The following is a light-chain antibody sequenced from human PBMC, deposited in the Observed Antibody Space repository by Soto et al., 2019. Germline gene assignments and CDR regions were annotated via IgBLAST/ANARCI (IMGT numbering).Light chain of an antibody. J-gene: IGLJ1*01. Sequence: QSALTQPASVSGSPGQSITISCTGTSSDVGGYNYVSRYQQHPGKAPKLMIYEVSNRPSGVSNRFSGSKSGNTASLTISGLQAEDEADYYCSSYTSSSTPGVFGTGTKLTVL. CDR2: EVS. CDR3: SSYTSSSTPGV. CDR1: SSDVGGYNY. V-gene: IGLV2-14*01.